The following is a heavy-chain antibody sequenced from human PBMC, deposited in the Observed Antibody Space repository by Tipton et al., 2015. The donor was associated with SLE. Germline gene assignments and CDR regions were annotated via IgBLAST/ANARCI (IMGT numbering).Heavy chain of an antibody. Sequence: LRLSCAASGFTFASYAMSWVRQAPGKGLEWVGYIYYSGSTNYNPSLKSRVTISVDTSKNQFSLKLSSVTAADTAVYYCARSPRGGGYYPYYFDYWGQGTLVTVSS. V-gene: IGHV4-59*01. D-gene: IGHD3-3*01. CDR3: ARSPRGGGYYPYYFDY. CDR1: GFTFASYA. J-gene: IGHJ4*02. CDR2: IYYSGST.